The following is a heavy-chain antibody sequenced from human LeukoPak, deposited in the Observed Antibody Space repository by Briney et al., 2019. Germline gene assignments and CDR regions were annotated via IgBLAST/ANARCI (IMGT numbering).Heavy chain of an antibody. CDR1: GYTFAGYY. Sequence: ASVKVSCTASGYTFAGYYMHWVRQAPGQGLEWMGWINPNSGGTNYAQKFQGRVTMTRDTSISTAYMELSRPRSDDTAVYYCARTHYDFWSGYTHFDYWGQGTLVTVSS. J-gene: IGHJ4*02. V-gene: IGHV1-2*02. CDR2: INPNSGGT. CDR3: ARTHYDFWSGYTHFDY. D-gene: IGHD3-3*01.